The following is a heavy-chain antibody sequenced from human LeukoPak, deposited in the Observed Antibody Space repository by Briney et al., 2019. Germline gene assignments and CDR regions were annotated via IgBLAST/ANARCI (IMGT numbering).Heavy chain of an antibody. D-gene: IGHD3-16*02. J-gene: IGHJ4*02. CDR3: DSYDYVWGSYRNY. CDR2: IYYSGST. V-gene: IGHV4-39*01. CDR1: GGSISSSSYY. Sequence: KSSETLSLTRTVSGGSISSSSYYWGWIRQPPGKGLEWIGRIYYSGSTYYNPSLKSRVTISVDTSKNQFSLKLSDVTAADTAVYYCDSYDYVWGSYRNYWGQGTLVTVSS.